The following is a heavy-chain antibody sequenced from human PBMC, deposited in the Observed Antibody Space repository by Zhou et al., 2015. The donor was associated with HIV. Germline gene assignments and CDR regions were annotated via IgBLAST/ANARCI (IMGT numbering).Heavy chain of an antibody. J-gene: IGHJ4*02. CDR2: IIPLFGRA. CDR1: GGTFNSQG. Sequence: QVQLVQSGAEVKKPGSSVKVSCKASGGTFNSQGISWVRQAPGQGLEWMGGIIPLFGRANYAQKFQGRVTIAADESTSTAYMELRSPRSEDTAVYYCARDQFTGYSYDLSFWGQGTLVTVSS. V-gene: IGHV1-69*01. CDR3: ARDQFTGYSYDLSF. D-gene: IGHD5-18*01.